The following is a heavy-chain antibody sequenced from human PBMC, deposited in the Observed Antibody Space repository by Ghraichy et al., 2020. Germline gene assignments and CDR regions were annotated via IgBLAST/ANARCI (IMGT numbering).Heavy chain of an antibody. CDR3: AKDRGMILSEAIDY. Sequence: SCVASGFTFSSYGMHWVRQAPGKGLEWLAVIAYDGNNKNYADSAKGRFTISRDNPKNTLYLQMNSLRPEDTAVYYCAKDRGMILSEAIDYWGQGTLVTGSS. D-gene: IGHD3-10*01. CDR2: IAYDGNNK. J-gene: IGHJ4*02. V-gene: IGHV3-30*18. CDR1: GFTFSSYG.